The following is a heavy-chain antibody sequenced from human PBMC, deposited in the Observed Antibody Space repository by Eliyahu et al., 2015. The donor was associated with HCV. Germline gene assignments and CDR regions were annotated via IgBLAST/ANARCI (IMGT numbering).Heavy chain of an antibody. V-gene: IGHV3-23*01. CDR3: AKAPLWPDEFYLDY. CDR2: ISGSGDST. D-gene: IGHD2/OR15-2a*01. Sequence: VHLLESGGGLVQPGGSLRLSCEASGLTFTNFAMSWVRQAPGKGLEWVSAISGSGDSTYYVDSVKGRFTISRDKSKNTVYLQMNSLRAEDTAVYHCAKAPLWPDEFYLDYWGQGTLVTVSS. J-gene: IGHJ4*02. CDR1: GLTFTNFA.